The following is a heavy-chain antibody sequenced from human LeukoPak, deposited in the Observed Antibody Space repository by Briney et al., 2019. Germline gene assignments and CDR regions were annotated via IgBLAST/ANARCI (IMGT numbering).Heavy chain of an antibody. Sequence: SETLSLTCTVSGGSISGYNYYWGWIRHPPGKGLEWIGSISYSGSTYYNPSLKSRVTLSVDTSKNQFSLRLSSVTAADTAVYYCARHGTSGTNLNWFDPWGQGTLVTVSS. V-gene: IGHV4-39*07. J-gene: IGHJ5*02. D-gene: IGHD1-1*01. CDR1: GGSISGYNYY. CDR3: ARHGTSGTNLNWFDP. CDR2: ISYSGST.